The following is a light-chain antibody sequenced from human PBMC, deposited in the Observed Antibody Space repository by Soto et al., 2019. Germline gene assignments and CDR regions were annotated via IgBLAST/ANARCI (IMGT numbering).Light chain of an antibody. CDR3: QQYNNRPPIT. J-gene: IGKJ5*01. CDR2: GAS. Sequence: EIVMTQSPVTLSVSPGESATLSCRASQSVCSNLAWYQQRPGQAPRLLIYGASTRATGIPVRFSGSGSGTEFTLSISGLQSEDFGVYLRQQYNNRPPITSGQGTRLEIK. CDR1: QSVCSN. V-gene: IGKV3D-15*01.